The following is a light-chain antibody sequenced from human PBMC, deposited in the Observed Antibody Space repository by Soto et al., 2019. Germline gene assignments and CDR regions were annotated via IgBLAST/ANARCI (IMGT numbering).Light chain of an antibody. V-gene: IGLV2-11*01. J-gene: IGLJ1*01. CDR1: TSDVGGYNY. Sequence: QSALTQPRSVSGSLGQSVTISCTGTTSDVGGYNYVSWYQHHPGKAPKLIIYDVNNRPSGVPDRFSGSKSGNTASLTISGLRPEDEADYHCCSYAGSYLHVFGTGTKVTVL. CDR2: DVN. CDR3: CSYAGSYLHV.